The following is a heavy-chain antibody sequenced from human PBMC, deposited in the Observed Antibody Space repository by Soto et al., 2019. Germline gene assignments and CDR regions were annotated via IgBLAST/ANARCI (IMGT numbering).Heavy chain of an antibody. V-gene: IGHV6-1*01. CDR2: TYYRSKWYY. D-gene: IGHD6-19*01. CDR1: GDSVSSNSAA. CDR3: AEGVAGTGFNY. J-gene: IGHJ4*02. Sequence: SQTLSLTCAISGDSVSSNSAALNWIRQSPSRGLEWLGRTYYRSKWYYDYALSVEGRITINPDTSKNQFSLQLNSVTPEDTAVYYCAEGVAGTGFNYWDQGNLVTVSS.